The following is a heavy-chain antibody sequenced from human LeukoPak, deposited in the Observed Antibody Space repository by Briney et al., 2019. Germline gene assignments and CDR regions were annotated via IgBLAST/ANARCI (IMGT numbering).Heavy chain of an antibody. J-gene: IGHJ4*02. V-gene: IGHV3-15*01. CDR2: IKSKTDGGTT. Sequence: PSETLSLTCTVSGGSISSYYWSWVRQAPGKGLEWVGRIKSKTDGGTTDYAAPVKGRFTISRDDSKNTLYLQMNSLKTEDTAVYYCTTDPSSYYDFWSGYYSESVPPDDYWGQGTLVTVSS. CDR1: GGSISSYY. D-gene: IGHD3-3*01. CDR3: TTDPSSYYDFWSGYYSESVPPDDY.